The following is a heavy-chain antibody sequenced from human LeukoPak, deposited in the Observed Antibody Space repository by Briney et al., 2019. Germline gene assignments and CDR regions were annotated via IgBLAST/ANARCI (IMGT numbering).Heavy chain of an antibody. V-gene: IGHV1-2*02. CDR3: ARGVVAATFYYYMDV. CDR1: GYTFTGYY. D-gene: IGHD2-15*01. CDR2: INPQSGGT. J-gene: IGHJ6*03. Sequence: ASVKVSCKPSGYTFTGYYIQWVRQARGQGLEWMGWINPQSGGTNYAQKFQGRVTMTRDTSISTAYMDLSRLRSDDTAVYYCARGVVAATFYYYMDVWGKGTTVTVSS.